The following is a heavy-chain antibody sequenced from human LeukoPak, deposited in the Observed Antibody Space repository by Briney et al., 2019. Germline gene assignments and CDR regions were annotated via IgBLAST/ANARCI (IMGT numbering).Heavy chain of an antibody. J-gene: IGHJ6*02. D-gene: IGHD4-11*01. V-gene: IGHV4-59*08. Sequence: SETLSLTCTVSGGSISSYYWSWIRQPPGKGLEWIGYIYYSGSTNYNPSLKSRVTISVDTSKNQFSLKLSSVTAADTAVYYCARPLRVSNTYYGMDVWGQGTTVTVSS. CDR2: IYYSGST. CDR1: GGSISSYY. CDR3: ARPLRVSNTYYGMDV.